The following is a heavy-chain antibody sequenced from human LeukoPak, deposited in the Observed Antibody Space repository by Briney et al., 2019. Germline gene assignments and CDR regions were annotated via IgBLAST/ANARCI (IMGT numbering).Heavy chain of an antibody. CDR2: INHSGST. D-gene: IGHD3-22*01. Sequence: SETLSLTCAVYGGSFSGYYWSWIRQPPGKGLEWIGEINHSGSTNYDPSLKSRVTISVDTSKNQFSLKLSSVTAADTAVYYCARSWDYDSSGYYYVDYWGQGTLVTVSS. V-gene: IGHV4-34*01. CDR3: ARSWDYDSSGYYYVDY. CDR1: GGSFSGYY. J-gene: IGHJ4*02.